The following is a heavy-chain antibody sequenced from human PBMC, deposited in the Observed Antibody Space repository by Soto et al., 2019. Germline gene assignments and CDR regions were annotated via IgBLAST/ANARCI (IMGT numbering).Heavy chain of an antibody. CDR1: GYTFTSYS. V-gene: IGHV1-3*01. D-gene: IGHD6-13*01. CDR2: INAGNGNT. Sequence: ASVKVSCKASGYTFTSYSMHWVRQAPGQRLEWMGWINAGNGNTKYSQKFQGRVTITRDTSASTAYMELSSLRSEDTAVYYCARVGAAAGPYYFDYWGQGTLVTVSS. J-gene: IGHJ4*02. CDR3: ARVGAAAGPYYFDY.